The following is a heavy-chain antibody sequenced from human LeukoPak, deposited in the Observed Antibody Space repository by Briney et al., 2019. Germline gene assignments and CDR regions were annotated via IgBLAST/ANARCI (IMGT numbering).Heavy chain of an antibody. D-gene: IGHD3-22*01. Sequence: AGGSLRLSCAASGFTFSSYAMHWVRQAPGKGLEWVAVISYDGSNKYYADSVKGRFTISRDNSKNTLYLQMNSLRAEDTAVYYCARGHYYDSSGYLLSPWGQGTLVTVSS. V-gene: IGHV3-30-3*01. J-gene: IGHJ5*02. CDR1: GFTFSSYA. CDR3: ARGHYYDSSGYLLSP. CDR2: ISYDGSNK.